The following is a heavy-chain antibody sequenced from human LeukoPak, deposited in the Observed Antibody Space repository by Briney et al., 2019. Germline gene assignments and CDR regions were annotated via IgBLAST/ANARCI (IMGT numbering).Heavy chain of an antibody. CDR3: ARDAYRGGDCYFAFQH. J-gene: IGHJ1*01. Sequence: GGSLRLSCAASGFTVSSNYMNWVRQAPGKGLEWVSVIHSGGSTYYADSVKDRFIISRDNSKNTLYLQMNSLRAEDTAVYYCARDAYRGGDCYFAFQHWGQGTLVTVSS. V-gene: IGHV3-66*01. CDR2: IHSGGST. CDR1: GFTVSSNY. D-gene: IGHD2-21*02.